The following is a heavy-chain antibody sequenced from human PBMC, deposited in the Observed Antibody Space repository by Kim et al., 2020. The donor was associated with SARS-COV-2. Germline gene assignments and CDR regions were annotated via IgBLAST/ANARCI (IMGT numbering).Heavy chain of an antibody. CDR3: AKGFRGSSNWEDDAFDI. D-gene: IGHD6-13*01. V-gene: IGHV3-9*01. CDR1: GFIFDDYA. CDR2: ISRSSSSI. Sequence: GGSLRLSCAASGFIFDDYAMHWVRQVPGKGLEWVSSISRSSSSICYVDSVKGRFTISRDNAKNSLYLQMNRLRTEDTAWYFCAKGFRGSSNWEDDAFDIWGPGTMVTVSS. J-gene: IGHJ3*02.